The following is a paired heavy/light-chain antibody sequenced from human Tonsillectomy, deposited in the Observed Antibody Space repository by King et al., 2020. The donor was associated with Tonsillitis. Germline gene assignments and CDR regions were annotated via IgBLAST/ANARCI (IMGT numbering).Heavy chain of an antibody. Sequence: EVQLEQSGAEVKKPGAAVKISCNVSGYTFSDYYMHWVQVAPGRGLHWVGLIDPGDGEARYAEKFQGRVTVSADTSTDTAYMELRSLRPEDTAVYYCATSADSGDYTFNYWGQGTLVTVSS. D-gene: IGHD4-17*01. CDR1: GYTFSDYY. V-gene: IGHV1-69-2*01. J-gene: IGHJ4*02. CDR2: IDPGDGEA. CDR3: ATSADSGDYTFNY.
Light chain of an antibody. CDR1: QYISHW. V-gene: IGKV1-5*03. CDR2: KAS. J-gene: IGKJ1*01. Sequence: DIQMAQSPSTLSASVGDRVTITCRASQYISHWLAWYQKKPGKAPKLLISKASSLESGVPSRFSASGSGTDFTLTISSLQPDDFASYYCQEYNSCRTFGQGTKVEIK. CDR3: QEYNSCRT.